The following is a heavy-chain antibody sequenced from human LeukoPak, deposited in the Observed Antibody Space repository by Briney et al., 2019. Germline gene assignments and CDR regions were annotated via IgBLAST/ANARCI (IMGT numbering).Heavy chain of an antibody. V-gene: IGHV3-23*01. CDR3: AKQSLYDSSGHFHY. J-gene: IGHJ4*02. CDR1: GFTFSNYA. D-gene: IGHD3-22*01. Sequence: GGSLRLSCAASGFTFSNYAMTWVRQAPGKGLEWVSTITGSGGYTYYVDSVKGRFTISRDNSKNTLFLRMNSLRAEDTAVYFCAKQSLYDSSGHFHYWGQGTLVTVSS. CDR2: ITGSGGYT.